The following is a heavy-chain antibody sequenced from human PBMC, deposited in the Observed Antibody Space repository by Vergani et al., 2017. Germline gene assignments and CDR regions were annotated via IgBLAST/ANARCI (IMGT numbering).Heavy chain of an antibody. J-gene: IGHJ1*01. CDR2: IYYSGST. CDR3: ARHSSSWFEYFQH. CDR1: GGSISSSSYY. D-gene: IGHD6-13*01. V-gene: IGHV4-39*01. Sequence: QLQLQESGPGLVKPSETLSLTCTVSGGSISSSSYYWGWIRQPPGKGLEWIGSIYYSGSTYYNPSLKSRVTISVDTSKNQFSLKRSSVTGAETAVYYCARHSSSWFEYFQHWGQGTLVTVSS.